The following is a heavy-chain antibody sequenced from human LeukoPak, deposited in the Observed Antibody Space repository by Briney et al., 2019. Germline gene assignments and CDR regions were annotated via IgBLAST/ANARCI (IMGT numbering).Heavy chain of an antibody. CDR1: GGSFSDYF. J-gene: IGHJ6*02. CDR2: INHSGRT. Sequence: SETLSLTCAVYGGSFSDYFWGWIRQPPGKGLEWIGEINHSGRTYYNPSLKSRVTISVDTSKNQFSLDLSSVTAADTAVYYCARDVVVVPAAIHYGMDVWGQGTTVTVSS. V-gene: IGHV4-34*01. D-gene: IGHD2-2*01. CDR3: ARDVVVVPAAIHYGMDV.